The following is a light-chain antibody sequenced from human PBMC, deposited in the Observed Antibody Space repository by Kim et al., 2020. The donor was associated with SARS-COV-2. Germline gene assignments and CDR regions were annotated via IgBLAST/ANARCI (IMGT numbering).Light chain of an antibody. CDR1: QDISNY. J-gene: IGKJ2*03. CDR3: QQYTS. CDR2: DSS. Sequence: PSSLSASVGDRVTITCQASQDISNYLNWYQQKPGKAPKLLIYDSSNLETGVPSRFSGSGSGTDFTFTISSLQPEDMATYYCQQYTSFGQGTKLEI. V-gene: IGKV1-33*01.